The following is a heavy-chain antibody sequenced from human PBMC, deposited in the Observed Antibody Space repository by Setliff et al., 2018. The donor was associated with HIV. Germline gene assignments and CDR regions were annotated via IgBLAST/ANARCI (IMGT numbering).Heavy chain of an antibody. CDR3: ARHPEQWLAHFDY. D-gene: IGHD6-19*01. CDR2: INYSGTT. CDR1: GGSISSSTYY. J-gene: IGHJ4*02. V-gene: IGHV4-39*01. Sequence: SETLSPTCIVSGGSISSSTYYWGWIRQPPGEGLEWIGSINYSGTTYYNPSLKSRVTISVDTSKNQFSLKLNSVTATDTAVYYCARHPEQWLAHFDYWGQGTLVTV.